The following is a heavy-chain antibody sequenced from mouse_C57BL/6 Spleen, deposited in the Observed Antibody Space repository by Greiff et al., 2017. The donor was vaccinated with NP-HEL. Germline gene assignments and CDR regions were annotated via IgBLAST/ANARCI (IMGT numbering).Heavy chain of an antibody. Sequence: EVQVVESGEGLVKPGGSLKLSCAASGFTFSSYAMSWVRQTPEKRLEWVAYISSGGDYIYYADTVKGRFTISRDNARNTLYLQMSSLKSEDTAMYYCTRAVYSNYDGGYAMDYWGQGTSVTVSS. V-gene: IGHV5-9-1*02. D-gene: IGHD2-5*01. CDR3: TRAVYSNYDGGYAMDY. J-gene: IGHJ4*01. CDR1: GFTFSSYA. CDR2: ISSGGDYI.